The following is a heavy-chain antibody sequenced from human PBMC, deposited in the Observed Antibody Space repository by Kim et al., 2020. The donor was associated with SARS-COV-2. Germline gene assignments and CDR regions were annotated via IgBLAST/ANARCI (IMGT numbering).Heavy chain of an antibody. CDR2: IIPIFGTA. Sequence: SVKVSCKASGGTFSSYAISWVRQAPGQGLEWMGGIIPIFGTANYAQKFQGRVTITADESTSTAYMELSSLRSEDTAVYYCARPLPRVGAKVWDAFDIWGQGTMVTVSS. D-gene: IGHD1-26*01. CDR3: ARPLPRVGAKVWDAFDI. CDR1: GGTFSSYA. V-gene: IGHV1-69*13. J-gene: IGHJ3*02.